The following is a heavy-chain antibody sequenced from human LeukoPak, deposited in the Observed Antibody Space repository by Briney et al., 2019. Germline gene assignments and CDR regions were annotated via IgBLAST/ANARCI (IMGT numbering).Heavy chain of an antibody. V-gene: IGHV4-59*01. CDR1: GGPISSYY. J-gene: IGHJ4*02. D-gene: IGHD3-3*01. CDR2: IYYSGST. Sequence: NASGTLSLTCTVSGGPISSYYWSWIRQPPGKGLEWIGYIYYSGSTNYNPSLKSRVTISVDTSKNQFSLKLSSVTAADTAVYYCARASSWSGYYERGYWGQGTLVTVSS. CDR3: ARASSWSGYYERGY.